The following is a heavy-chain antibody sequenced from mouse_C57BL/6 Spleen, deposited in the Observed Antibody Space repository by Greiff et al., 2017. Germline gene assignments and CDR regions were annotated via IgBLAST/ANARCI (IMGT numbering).Heavy chain of an antibody. D-gene: IGHD2-5*01. CDR3: ARIPHHSNYVDYAMDY. Sequence: QVTLKVSGPGILQPSQTLSLTCSFSGFSLSTFGMGVGWIRQPSGKGLEWLAHIWWDDDKYYNPALKSRLTISKDTSKNQVLLKIANVDTADTATYYCARIPHHSNYVDYAMDYWGQGTSVTVSS. CDR2: IWWDDDK. V-gene: IGHV8-8*01. CDR1: GFSLSTFGMG. J-gene: IGHJ4*01.